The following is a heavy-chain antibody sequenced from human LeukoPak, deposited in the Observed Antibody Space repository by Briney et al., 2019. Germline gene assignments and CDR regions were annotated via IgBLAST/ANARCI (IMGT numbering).Heavy chain of an antibody. CDR1: GYTFTGYY. CDR3: ARDGIAAAAPRDAFDI. CDR2: INRNSGGT. D-gene: IGHD6-13*01. V-gene: IGHV1-2*02. J-gene: IGHJ3*02. Sequence: ASVKVSCKASGYTFTGYYMHWVRQAPGQGLEWMGWINRNSGGTNYAQKFQGRVTMTRDTSISTAYMELSRLRSDDTAVYYCARDGIAAAAPRDAFDIWGQGTMVTVSS.